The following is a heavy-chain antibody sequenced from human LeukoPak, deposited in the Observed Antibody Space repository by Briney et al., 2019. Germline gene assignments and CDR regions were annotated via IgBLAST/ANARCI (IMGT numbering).Heavy chain of an antibody. CDR2: IYYSGST. CDR1: GGSISSSSYY. J-gene: IGHJ4*02. D-gene: IGHD3-22*01. CDR3: ARGDIVVIYYFDY. V-gene: IGHV4-39*01. Sequence: NPSETLSLTCAVSGGSISSSSYYWGWIRQPPGKGLEWIGSIYYSGSTYYNPSLKSRVTISVDTSKNQFSLKLSSVTAADTAVYYCARGDIVVIYYFDYWGQGTLVTVSS.